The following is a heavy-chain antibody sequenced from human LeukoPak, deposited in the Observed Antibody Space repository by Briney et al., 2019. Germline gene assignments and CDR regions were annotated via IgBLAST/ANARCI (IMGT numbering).Heavy chain of an antibody. J-gene: IGHJ4*02. CDR1: GFTFSSYS. V-gene: IGHV3-21*01. CDR2: ISSSSSYI. Sequence: VGSLRLSCAASGFTFSSYSMNWVRQAPGKGLEWVSSISSSSSYIYYADSVKGRFTISRDNAKNSLYLQMNSLRAEDTAVYYCASHSGVVQTASWGQGTLVTVSS. D-gene: IGHD2-15*01. CDR3: ASHSGVVQTAS.